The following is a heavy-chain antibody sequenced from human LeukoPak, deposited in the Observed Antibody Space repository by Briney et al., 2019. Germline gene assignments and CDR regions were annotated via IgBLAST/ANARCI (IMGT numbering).Heavy chain of an antibody. V-gene: IGHV3-23*01. D-gene: IGHD3-3*01. J-gene: IGHJ4*02. Sequence: GGSLRLSCAASGFTFSSYVMSWVRQAPGKRLEWVSGISGSGGSIYYADSVKGRFTISRDNSKNTLYLQMNSLRAEDAAVYYCGKEIQRGKIRVLDCWAQGALV. CDR3: GKEIQRGKIRVLDC. CDR1: GFTFSSYV. CDR2: ISGSGGSI.